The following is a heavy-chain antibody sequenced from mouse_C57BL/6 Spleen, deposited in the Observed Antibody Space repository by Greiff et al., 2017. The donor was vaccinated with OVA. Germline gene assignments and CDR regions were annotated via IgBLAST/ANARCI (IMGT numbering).Heavy chain of an antibody. CDR1: GYTFTSYW. CDR3: ARRGYYGSSPYFDY. CDR2: IDPSDSYT. J-gene: IGHJ2*01. Sequence: QVQLQQPGAELVMPGASVKLSCKASGYTFTSYWMHWVKQRPGQGLEWIGEIDPSDSYTNYNQKFKGKSTLTVDKSSSTAYMPLSSLTSEDSAVYYCARRGYYGSSPYFDYGGQGTTLTVSS. D-gene: IGHD1-1*01. V-gene: IGHV1-69*01.